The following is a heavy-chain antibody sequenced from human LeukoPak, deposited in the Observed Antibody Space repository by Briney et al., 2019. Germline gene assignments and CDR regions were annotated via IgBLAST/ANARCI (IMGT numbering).Heavy chain of an antibody. J-gene: IGHJ4*02. CDR1: GFTFSSYE. Sequence: PGGSLRLSCAASGFTFSSYEMNWVRQAPGKGLEWVSSISRSGRHIYFADSVKGRFTISRDNAKNSLSLQMNSLRAEDTAVYYCARVAEAAAFDFWGQGTLVTVSS. CDR3: ARVAEAAAFDF. V-gene: IGHV3-48*03. CDR2: ISRSGRHI. D-gene: IGHD6-13*01.